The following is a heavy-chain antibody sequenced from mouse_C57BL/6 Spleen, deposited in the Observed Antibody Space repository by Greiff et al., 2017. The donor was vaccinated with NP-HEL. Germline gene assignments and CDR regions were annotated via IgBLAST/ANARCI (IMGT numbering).Heavy chain of an antibody. J-gene: IGHJ4*01. CDR3: AIGYYGSSYDYAMDY. V-gene: IGHV1-63*01. D-gene: IGHD1-1*01. Sequence: VQLQQSGAELVRPGTSVKMSCKASGYTFTNYWIGWVKQRPGHGLEWIGDIYPGGGYTNYNEKFKGKATLTADKSSSTAYMQFSSLTSEDSAIYYCAIGYYGSSYDYAMDYWGQGTSVTVSS. CDR1: GYTFTNYW. CDR2: IYPGGGYT.